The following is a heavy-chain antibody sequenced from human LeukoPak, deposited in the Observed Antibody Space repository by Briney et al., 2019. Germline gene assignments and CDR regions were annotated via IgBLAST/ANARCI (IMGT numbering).Heavy chain of an antibody. V-gene: IGHV3-74*01. D-gene: IGHD6-19*01. CDR1: GFTFDDYA. CDR2: INTDGSST. J-gene: IGHJ6*03. Sequence: GGSLRLSCAASGFTFDDYAMHWVRQAPGKGLVWVSRINTDGSSTSYADSVKGRFTISRDNAKNTLYLQMNSLRAEDTAVYYCARDGEYSSGWSRWYYYYYMDVWGKGTTVTVSS. CDR3: ARDGEYSSGWSRWYYYYYMDV.